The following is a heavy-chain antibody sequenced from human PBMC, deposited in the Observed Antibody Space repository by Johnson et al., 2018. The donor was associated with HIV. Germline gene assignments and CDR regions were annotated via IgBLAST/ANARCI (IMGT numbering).Heavy chain of an antibody. CDR3: AKRVRSKQLVDAFDI. J-gene: IGHJ3*02. Sequence: VQLVESGGGLVKPGGSLRLSCAASGFTFSDAWMSWVRQAPGKGLEWVGRIKSKANSYATAYAASVKGRFTISRDDSKNTAYLQMNSLRAEDTAVYYCAKRVRSKQLVDAFDIWGQGTMVTVSS. D-gene: IGHD6-6*01. CDR1: GFTFSDAW. V-gene: IGHV3-73*01. CDR2: IKSKANSYAT.